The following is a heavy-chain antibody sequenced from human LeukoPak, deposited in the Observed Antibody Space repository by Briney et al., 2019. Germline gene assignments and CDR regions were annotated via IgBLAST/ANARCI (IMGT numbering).Heavy chain of an antibody. CDR1: GYRFTSDG. Sequence: GASVKVSCKASGYRFTSDGITWVRQAPGQGLEWMGWISPYNGYTKYAENLQGRVTMTADTSTSTAFLELRYLRFDDTAVYYCARDHYADYFRWFDSWGQGTLVTVSS. CDR2: ISPYNGYT. J-gene: IGHJ5*01. V-gene: IGHV1-18*04. CDR3: ARDHYADYFRWFDS. D-gene: IGHD4-17*01.